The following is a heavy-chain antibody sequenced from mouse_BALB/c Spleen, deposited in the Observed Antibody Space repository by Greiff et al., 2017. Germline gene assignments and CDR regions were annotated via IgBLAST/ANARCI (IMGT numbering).Heavy chain of an antibody. D-gene: IGHD1-1*01. CDR2: IYPGDGDT. V-gene: IGHV1-87*01. CDR3: ARTTIVAYAMDY. CDR1: GYTFTSYW. Sequence: QVQLQQSGAELARPGASVKLSCKASGYTFTSYWMQWVKQRPGQGLEWIGAIYPGDGDTRYTQKFKGKATLTADKSSSTAYMQLSSLASEDSAVYYCARTTIVAYAMDYWGQGTSVTVSS. J-gene: IGHJ4*01.